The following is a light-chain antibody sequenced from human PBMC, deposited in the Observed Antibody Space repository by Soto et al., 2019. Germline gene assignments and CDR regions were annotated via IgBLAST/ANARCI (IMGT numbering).Light chain of an antibody. CDR1: SSDVGSYNL. V-gene: IGLV2-23*01. CDR2: EGS. Sequence: QSVLTQPASVSGSPGQPITISCTGTSSDVGSYNLVSWYQQHPGKAPKLMIYEGSKRPSGVSNRFSGSKSGNTASLTISGLQAEDEADYYCCSYAGSLVFGGGTQLTVL. J-gene: IGLJ2*01. CDR3: CSYAGSLV.